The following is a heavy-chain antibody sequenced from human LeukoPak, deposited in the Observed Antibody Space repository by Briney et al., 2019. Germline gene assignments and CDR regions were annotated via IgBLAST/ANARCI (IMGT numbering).Heavy chain of an antibody. CDR2: ISYDGSNK. V-gene: IGHV3-30*18. J-gene: IGHJ4*02. Sequence: GGSLRLSCAASGFTFSSYGMHWVRQAPGKGLEWVAVISYDGSNKYYADSVKGRFTISRDNSKNTLYLQMNSLRAEDTAVYYCAKGPQGSGFDYWGQGTLVTVSS. D-gene: IGHD3-10*01. CDR1: GFTFSSYG. CDR3: AKGPQGSGFDY.